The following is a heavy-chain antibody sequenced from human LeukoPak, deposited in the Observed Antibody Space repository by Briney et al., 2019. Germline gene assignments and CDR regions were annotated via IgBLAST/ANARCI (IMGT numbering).Heavy chain of an antibody. CDR2: IYYSGST. J-gene: IGHJ4*02. D-gene: IGHD6-13*01. CDR1: GGSISSYY. Sequence: SETLSLTCTVSGGSISSYYWRWIRQPPGKGLEWIGYIYYSGSTKYNPSLKRRATISVDTSKNQFSLKLSSVTAADTAVYYCARESSWYYYFDYWGQGTLVTVSS. V-gene: IGHV4-59*01. CDR3: ARESSWYYYFDY.